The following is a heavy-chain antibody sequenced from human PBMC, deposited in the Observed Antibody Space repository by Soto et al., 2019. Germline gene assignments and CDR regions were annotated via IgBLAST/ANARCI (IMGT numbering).Heavy chain of an antibody. D-gene: IGHD3-10*01. Sequence: PGESLKISCKGSGYSFTSYWIDWVRQMPGKGLEWMGIIYPGDSDTRYSPSFQGQVTISADKSISTAYLQWSSLKASDTAMYYCAGQDYYGWGSYTTYCGMEVWGQGTTVTVSS. CDR2: IYPGDSDT. J-gene: IGHJ6*02. CDR1: GYSFTSYW. V-gene: IGHV5-51*01. CDR3: AGQDYYGWGSYTTYCGMEV.